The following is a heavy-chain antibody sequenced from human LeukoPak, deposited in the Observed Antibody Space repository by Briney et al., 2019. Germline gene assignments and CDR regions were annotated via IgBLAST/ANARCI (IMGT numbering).Heavy chain of an antibody. Sequence: ASVKVSCKASGYTFTSYGFNWVRQAPGQGLEWMGWINVGNGHTKYSQEFQGRLTITRDTSANIVYMDLSSLRSEDMAVYYCARGRWVATNQAYYFDDWGQGTLVTVSS. D-gene: IGHD5-12*01. CDR3: ARGRWVATNQAYYFDD. J-gene: IGHJ4*02. CDR1: GYTFTSYG. V-gene: IGHV1-3*03. CDR2: INVGNGHT.